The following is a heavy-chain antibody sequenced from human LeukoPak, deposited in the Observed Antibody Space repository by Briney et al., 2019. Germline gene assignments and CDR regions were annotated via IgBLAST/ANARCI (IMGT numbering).Heavy chain of an antibody. J-gene: IGHJ4*02. V-gene: IGHV1-69*01. CDR2: IIPIFGTA. Sequence: GGSLRLSCAASGFTFSSYAISWVRQAPGQGLEWMGGIIPIFGTANYAQKFQGRVTITADESTSTAYMELSSLRSEDTAVYYCARPTEEMATINAYFHYWGQGTLVTVSS. D-gene: IGHD5-24*01. CDR3: ARPTEEMATINAYFHY. CDR1: GFTFSSYA.